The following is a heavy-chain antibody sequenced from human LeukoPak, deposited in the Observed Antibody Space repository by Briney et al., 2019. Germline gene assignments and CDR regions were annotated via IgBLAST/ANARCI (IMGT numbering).Heavy chain of an antibody. D-gene: IGHD3-22*01. J-gene: IGHJ3*02. V-gene: IGHV3-23*01. CDR2: ISRRSIGTA. Sequence: GGSLRLSCAASVFTISEYAMTWVRQAPGKGLEWGSTISRRSIGTAYYADSVKDRFTISRDNSKNTLYLQMNSLRAEDTAVYSCVKDDLSSIIIVGALDIWGQGTMVTVSS. CDR3: VKDDLSSIIIVGALDI. CDR1: VFTISEYA.